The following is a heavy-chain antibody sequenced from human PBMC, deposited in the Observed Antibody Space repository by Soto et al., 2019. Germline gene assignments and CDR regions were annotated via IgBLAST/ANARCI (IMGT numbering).Heavy chain of an antibody. Sequence: QVQLVQSGAEVKKPGASVKVSCKASGYTFTSYAMHWVRQAPGQRLEWMGWINAGNGNTKYSQKFQGRVTITRDTSASTAYMELSSLRSEDTAVYYCARARDIVVVANQPVSYYMDVWGKGTTVTVSS. CDR2: INAGNGNT. CDR3: ARARDIVVVANQPVSYYMDV. V-gene: IGHV1-3*01. J-gene: IGHJ6*03. CDR1: GYTFTSYA. D-gene: IGHD2-15*01.